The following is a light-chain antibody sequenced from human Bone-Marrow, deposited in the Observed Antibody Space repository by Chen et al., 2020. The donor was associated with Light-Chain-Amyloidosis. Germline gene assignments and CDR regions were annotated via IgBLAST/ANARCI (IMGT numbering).Light chain of an antibody. CDR1: QTISSNY. J-gene: IGKJ4*01. CDR3: QQYGTSPLT. V-gene: IGKV3-20*01. Sequence: ESVLTPSPGTLSLSPGEGANLSCRASQTISSNYLTWYQQKFGQAPRLLIYGSSSRATGIPDRFTGSGSGTDFTLTINRLEPEDFAMYYCQQYGTSPLTFGGGTKVEIK. CDR2: GSS.